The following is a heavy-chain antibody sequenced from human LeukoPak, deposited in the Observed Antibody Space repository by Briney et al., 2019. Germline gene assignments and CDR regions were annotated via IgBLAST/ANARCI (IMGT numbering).Heavy chain of an antibody. D-gene: IGHD5-12*01. CDR3: AKNADPTIKRGLTGFDY. J-gene: IGHJ4*02. Sequence: GGSLRLSCAASGFTVSSNYMSWVRQAPGKGLEWVSVIYSGGSTYYADSVKGRFTISRDNSKNTLYLQMNSLRAEDTAVYYCAKNADPTIKRGLTGFDYWGQGTQVTVSS. V-gene: IGHV3-53*01. CDR2: IYSGGST. CDR1: GFTVSSNY.